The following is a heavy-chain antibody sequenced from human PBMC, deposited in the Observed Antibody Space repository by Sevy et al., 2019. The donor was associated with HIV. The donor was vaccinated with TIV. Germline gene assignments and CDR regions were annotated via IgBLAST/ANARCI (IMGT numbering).Heavy chain of an antibody. Sequence: GGSLRLSCAASGFTFNSDWMSWVRQAPGKGLEWVANIKQDGSEKYYVDSAKGRFTISRDNSQNSLFLQMNTLRAEDTGVYYCAREGSPYGTYYYYYGMDVWGQGTTVTVSS. CDR3: AREGSPYGTYYYYYGMDV. J-gene: IGHJ6*02. V-gene: IGHV3-7*01. D-gene: IGHD4-17*01. CDR2: IKQDGSEK. CDR1: GFTFNSDW.